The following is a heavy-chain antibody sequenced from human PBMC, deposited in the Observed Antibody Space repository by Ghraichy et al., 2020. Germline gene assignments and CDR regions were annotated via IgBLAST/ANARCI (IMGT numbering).Heavy chain of an antibody. V-gene: IGHV3-53*01. CDR1: GFTVSSNY. CDR2: IYSGGST. J-gene: IGHJ6*02. Sequence: GESLNISCAASGFTVSSNYMSWVRQAPGKGLEWVSVIYSGGSTYYADSVKGRFTISRDNSKNTLYLQMNSLRAEDTAVYYCARDLDYGMDVWGQGTTVTVSS. CDR3: ARDLDYGMDV.